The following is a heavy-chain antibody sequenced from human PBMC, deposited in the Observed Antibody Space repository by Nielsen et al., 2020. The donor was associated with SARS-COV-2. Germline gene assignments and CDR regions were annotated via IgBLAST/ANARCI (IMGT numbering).Heavy chain of an antibody. Sequence: SETLSLTCAVYGGSFSGYYWSWIRQPPGKGLEWIGGIYYSGSTYYNPSLKSRVTISVDTSKNQFSLKLSSVTAADTAVYYCASHRRGYSEDCGMDVWGQGTTVTVSS. CDR1: GGSFSGYY. J-gene: IGHJ6*02. V-gene: IGHV4-34*01. D-gene: IGHD5-18*01. CDR2: IYYSGST. CDR3: ASHRRGYSEDCGMDV.